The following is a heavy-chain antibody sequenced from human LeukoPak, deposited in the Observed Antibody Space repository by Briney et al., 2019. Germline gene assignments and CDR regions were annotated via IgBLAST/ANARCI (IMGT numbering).Heavy chain of an antibody. CDR3: ARGFTPLRYYYYYMDV. Sequence: TSETLSLTCAVYGGSFSGYYWCWIRQPPGKGLEWIGEINHSGSTNYNPSLKSRVTISVDTSKNQFSLKLSSVTAADTAVYYCARGFTPLRYYYYYMDVWGKGTTVTVSS. CDR1: GGSFSGYY. CDR2: INHSGST. J-gene: IGHJ6*03. V-gene: IGHV4-34*01.